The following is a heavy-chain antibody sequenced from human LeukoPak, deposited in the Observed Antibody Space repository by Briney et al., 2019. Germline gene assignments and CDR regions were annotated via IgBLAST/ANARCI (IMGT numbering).Heavy chain of an antibody. Sequence: ASAKVSSKVSGYTLTELSMHWVRQAPGKGLGWMGGFDPEDGETIYAQKFQGRITRTEDTSTDTAYMELSSLRSEDTAVYYCATFRYCSGGSCPRGYYYYMDVWGKGTTVTVSS. CDR1: GYTLTELS. CDR3: ATFRYCSGGSCPRGYYYYMDV. J-gene: IGHJ6*03. D-gene: IGHD2-15*01. CDR2: FDPEDGET. V-gene: IGHV1-24*01.